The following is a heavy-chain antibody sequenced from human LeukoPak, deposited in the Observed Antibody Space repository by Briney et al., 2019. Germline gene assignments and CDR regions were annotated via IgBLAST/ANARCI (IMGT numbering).Heavy chain of an antibody. V-gene: IGHV6-1*01. D-gene: IGHD3-10*01. CDR3: AAGSTPDH. CDR2: TYYRSKWYN. Sequence: SQTLSLTCALSGDSVSSNSAAWNWIRQSPSRGLEWLGRTYYRSKWYNDYAESVKSRISISPDTSKNQISLRLESVTSEDTAVYYCAAGSTPDHWGQGTLVTVSS. CDR1: GDSVSSNSAA. J-gene: IGHJ4*02.